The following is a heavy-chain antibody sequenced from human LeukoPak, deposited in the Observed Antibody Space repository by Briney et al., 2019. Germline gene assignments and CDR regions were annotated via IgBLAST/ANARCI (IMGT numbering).Heavy chain of an antibody. Sequence: GGSLRLSCAASGFTLSDYYMSWIRQAPGKGLEWVSYISSSGSTIYYADSVKGRFTISRDNAKNSLYLQMNSLRAEDTAVYYCARGLQWLVEYYYGMDVWGQGTTVTVSS. J-gene: IGHJ6*02. CDR3: ARGLQWLVEYYYGMDV. V-gene: IGHV3-11*01. D-gene: IGHD6-19*01. CDR2: ISSSGSTI. CDR1: GFTLSDYY.